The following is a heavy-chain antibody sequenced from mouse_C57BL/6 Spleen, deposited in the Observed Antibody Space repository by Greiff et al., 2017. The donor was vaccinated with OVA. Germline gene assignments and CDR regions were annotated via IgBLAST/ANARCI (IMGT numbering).Heavy chain of an antibody. Sequence: EVQLQQSGPELVKPGASVKISCKASGYTFTDYYMNWVKQSHGKSLEWIGDINPNNGGTSYNQKFKGKATLTVNKSSSTAYMELRSLTSEDSAVYYCARWDYDPYAMDYWGQGTSVTVSS. V-gene: IGHV1-26*01. D-gene: IGHD2-4*01. CDR1: GYTFTDYY. J-gene: IGHJ4*01. CDR2: INPNNGGT. CDR3: ARWDYDPYAMDY.